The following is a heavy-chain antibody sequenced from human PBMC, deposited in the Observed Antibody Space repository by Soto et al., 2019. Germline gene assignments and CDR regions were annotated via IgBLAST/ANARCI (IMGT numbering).Heavy chain of an antibody. CDR3: ATAEVDY. Sequence: GGSLRLSCTASGFTFSTSAMSWVRQAPGKGLEWVSGISGGGGSTDYADSVKGRFTVSRDNAKYTLYLQMNSLRAEDTAVYYCATAEVDYWGPGTLVTVSS. CDR2: ISGGGGST. V-gene: IGHV3-23*01. J-gene: IGHJ4*02. CDR1: GFTFSTSA.